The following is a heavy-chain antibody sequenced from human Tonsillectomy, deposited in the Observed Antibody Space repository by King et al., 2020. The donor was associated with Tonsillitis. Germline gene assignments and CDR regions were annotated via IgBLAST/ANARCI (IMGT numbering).Heavy chain of an antibody. D-gene: IGHD3-3*01. CDR2: IYYSGST. V-gene: IGHV4-39*01. CDR3: ARRPPEYDFWSGYYGYFDY. CDR1: GGSISSSSYY. J-gene: IGHJ4*02. Sequence: LQLQESGPGLVKPSETLSLTCTVSGGSISSSSYYWGWIRQPPGKGLEWIGSIYYSGSTYYNPSLKSRVTIYVDTSKNQFSLKLSSVTAADTAVYYCARRPPEYDFWSGYYGYFDYWGQGTLVTVSS.